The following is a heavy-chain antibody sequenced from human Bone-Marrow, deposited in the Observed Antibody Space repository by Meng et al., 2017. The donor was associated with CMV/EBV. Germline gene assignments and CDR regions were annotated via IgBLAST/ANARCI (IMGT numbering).Heavy chain of an antibody. CDR3: ARDLKVSGVGTAAMGHYYYYGMDV. D-gene: IGHD2-2*01. Sequence: ASVKVSCKASGYTFTSYDMHWARQAPGQGLEWMGIINPSGGRTSYAQKFQSRVTMTRDTSTSTVYMELSSLRSEDTAVYYCARDLKVSGVGTAAMGHYYYYGMDVWGQGTTVTVSS. CDR1: GYTFTSYD. CDR2: INPSGGRT. J-gene: IGHJ6*02. V-gene: IGHV1-46*01.